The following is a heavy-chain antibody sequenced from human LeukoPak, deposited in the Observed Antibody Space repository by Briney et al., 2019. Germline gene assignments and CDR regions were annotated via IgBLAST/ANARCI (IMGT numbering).Heavy chain of an antibody. D-gene: IGHD2-21*02. J-gene: IGHJ4*02. V-gene: IGHV4-34*01. CDR1: GGSISSYY. Sequence: SETLSLTCTVSGGSISSYYWSWIRQPPGKGLEWIGEINHSGSTNYNPSLKSRVTISVDTSKNQFSLKLSSVTAADTTVYYCARFLVTATLYDDYWGQGTLVTVSS. CDR2: INHSGST. CDR3: ARFLVTATLYDDY.